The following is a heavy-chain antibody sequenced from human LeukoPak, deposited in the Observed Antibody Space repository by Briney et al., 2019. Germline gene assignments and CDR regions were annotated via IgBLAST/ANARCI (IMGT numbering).Heavy chain of an antibody. CDR2: ISYDGSNK. J-gene: IGHJ4*02. CDR1: GFTFSSYA. V-gene: IGHV3-30*04. D-gene: IGHD6-19*01. Sequence: PGGSLRLSCAASGFTFSSYAMHWVRQAPGKGLEWVAVISYDGSNKYYADSVKGRFTISRDNSKNTLYLQMNSLRAEDTAVYYCARDLLYSSGWYCYFDYWGQGTLVTVSS. CDR3: ARDLLYSSGWYCYFDY.